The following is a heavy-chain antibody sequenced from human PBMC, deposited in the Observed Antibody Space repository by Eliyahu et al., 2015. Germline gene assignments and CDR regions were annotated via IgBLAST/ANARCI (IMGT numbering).Heavy chain of an antibody. J-gene: IGHJ4*02. CDR1: GFXFNXYG. CDR3: AKDLTGSASGPYYFDY. CDR2: ISYDGSKK. V-gene: IGHV3-30*18. Sequence: QVQLVESGGGVVQPGRSLRLSCAASGFXFNXYGMHWVRQAPGKGLEGVAVISYDGSKKYXADSVKGRFTISRDNSKNTLYLQMNSLRAEDTAVYYCAKDLTGSASGPYYFDYWGQGTLVTVSS. D-gene: IGHD2-15*01.